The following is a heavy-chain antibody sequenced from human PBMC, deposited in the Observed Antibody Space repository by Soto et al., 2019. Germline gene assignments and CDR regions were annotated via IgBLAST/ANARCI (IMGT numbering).Heavy chain of an antibody. CDR3: ARGVYGSGNYYTGPSAFDI. V-gene: IGHV1-69*06. J-gene: IGHJ3*02. D-gene: IGHD3-10*01. CDR1: GGTLSDHG. Sequence: QGQLEQSGAEVKKPGSSVKVSCKASGGTLSDHGVAWLRQAPGQGLEWMGGTIPVFNTAKYAQKFQGRVTVTADKFTNTAYMERSSMRSADTCFYFCARGVYGSGNYYTGPSAFDIWNQGTMVIVSS. CDR2: TIPVFNTA.